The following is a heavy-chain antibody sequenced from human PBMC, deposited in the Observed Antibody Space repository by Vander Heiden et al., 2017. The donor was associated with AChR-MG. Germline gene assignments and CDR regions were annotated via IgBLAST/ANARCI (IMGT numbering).Heavy chain of an antibody. CDR2: INHSGST. CDR1: GGSFSGYY. D-gene: IGHD3-3*01. J-gene: IGHJ6*02. Sequence: QVQLQQWGAGLLKPSETLSLTCAVYGGSFSGYYWSWIRQPPGKGLEWIGEINHSGSTNYNPSLKSRVTISVDTSKNQFSLKLSSVTAADTAVYYCARGLQGSGYYTYYYYYGMDVWGQGTTVTVSS. V-gene: IGHV4-34*01. CDR3: ARGLQGSGYYTYYYYYGMDV.